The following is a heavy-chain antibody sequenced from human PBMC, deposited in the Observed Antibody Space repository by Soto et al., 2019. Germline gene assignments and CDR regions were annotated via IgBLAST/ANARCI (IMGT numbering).Heavy chain of an antibody. Sequence: SSETLSLTCTVSGGSMICYYWSWIRQPPGRGLEWIGFIYYAGSTKYNPSLNSRVTISVDTSKNQFSLTVTSVTAADTAVYYCARRIVATETSDYWGQGTLVT. D-gene: IGHD5-12*01. J-gene: IGHJ4*02. CDR1: GGSMICYY. V-gene: IGHV4-59*08. CDR2: IYYAGST. CDR3: ARRIVATETSDY.